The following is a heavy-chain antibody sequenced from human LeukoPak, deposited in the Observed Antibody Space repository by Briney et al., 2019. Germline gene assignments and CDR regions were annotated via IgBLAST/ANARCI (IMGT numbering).Heavy chain of an antibody. D-gene: IGHD3-10*02. CDR3: ARYARVPVD. CDR2: IYHSGST. V-gene: IGHV4-30-2*01. J-gene: IGHJ4*02. Sequence: PSQTLSLTCTVSGGSISSGGYYWSWIRQPPGKGLEWIGYIYHSGSTYYNPSLKSRVTMSIDTSENQFSLKLSSVTAADTAVYYCARYARVPVDWGQGTLVTVSS. CDR1: GGSISSGGYY.